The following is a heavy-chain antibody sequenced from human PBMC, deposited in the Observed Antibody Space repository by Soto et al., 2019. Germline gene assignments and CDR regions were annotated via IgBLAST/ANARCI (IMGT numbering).Heavy chain of an antibody. CDR1: GDSVSNDNYY. Sequence: SETLSLTCAVSGDSVSNDNYYWSWIRQPPGKGLEWIGYIYYSGTTNYNSYLKSRLSLSVDMSKNQFSLKLASVTAADTAVYFCARSQRGRTAFLFYYWGRGSLVTVP. CDR2: IYYSGTT. J-gene: IGHJ4*02. CDR3: ARSQRGRTAFLFYY. D-gene: IGHD3-16*01. V-gene: IGHV4-61*01.